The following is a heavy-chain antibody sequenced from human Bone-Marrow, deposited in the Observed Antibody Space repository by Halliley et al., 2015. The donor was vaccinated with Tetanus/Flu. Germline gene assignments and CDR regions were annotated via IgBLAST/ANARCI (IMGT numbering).Heavy chain of an antibody. CDR2: ISTYDGDR. CDR1: GYTFTSYG. D-gene: IGHD3-10*01. CDR3: VRDVHYYGSENYYDNTFHI. Sequence: QLVQSGVEVKKPGASVKVSCKASGYTFTSYGISWVRQAPGQGLEWMGWISTYDGDRNYAQKLQGRVTMTTDTSTSAAYMDLRSLTSDDAAVYYCVRDVHYYGSENYYDNTFHIWGLGTMVNVSS. J-gene: IGHJ3*02. V-gene: IGHV1-18*01.